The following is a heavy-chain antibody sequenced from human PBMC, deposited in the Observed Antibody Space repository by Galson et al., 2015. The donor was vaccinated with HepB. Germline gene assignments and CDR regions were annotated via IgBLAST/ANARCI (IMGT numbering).Heavy chain of an antibody. Sequence: SLRLSCAASGFTFSSYAMHWVRQAPGKGLEWVAVISYDGSNKYYADSVKGRFTISRDNSKNTLYLQMNSLRAEDTAVYYCARDQEYCSSTSCYTVSYWGQGTLVTASS. D-gene: IGHD2-2*02. V-gene: IGHV3-30*04. CDR1: GFTFSSYA. CDR2: ISYDGSNK. CDR3: ARDQEYCSSTSCYTVSY. J-gene: IGHJ4*02.